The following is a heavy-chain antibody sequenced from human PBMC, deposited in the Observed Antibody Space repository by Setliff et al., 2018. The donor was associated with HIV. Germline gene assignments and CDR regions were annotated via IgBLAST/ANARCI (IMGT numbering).Heavy chain of an antibody. CDR2: VYPGDFDS. V-gene: IGHV5-51*01. D-gene: IGHD6-13*01. CDR3: ARLGAARPGDYYYYMDV. Sequence: PGESLKISCKASGYGFNSYWIAWVRQMSGKGLEWMGTVYPGDFDSIYNESFQGHVTMSVDKATRTAYLEWSSLKASDTAMYYCARLGAARPGDYYYYMDVWGKGTTVTVSS. J-gene: IGHJ6*03. CDR1: GYGFNSYW.